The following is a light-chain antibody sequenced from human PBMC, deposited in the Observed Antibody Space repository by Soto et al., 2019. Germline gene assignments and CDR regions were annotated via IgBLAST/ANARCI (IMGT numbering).Light chain of an antibody. CDR1: QDISRW. CDR2: AAS. J-gene: IGKJ2*01. Sequence: DIQMTQSPSFVSASVGDRVTITCRASQDISRWLDWYQQKPGKAPNLLIYAASSLESGVPSRFSGSGAGTHCTLTINSLQPEDFASYYGQQANSFPYTFGQGTKLEIK. V-gene: IGKV1-12*01. CDR3: QQANSFPYT.